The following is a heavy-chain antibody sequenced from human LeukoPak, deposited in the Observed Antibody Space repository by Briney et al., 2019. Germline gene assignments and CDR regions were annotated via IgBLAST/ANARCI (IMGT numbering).Heavy chain of an antibody. CDR3: TKGISTEDYRFFF. CDR1: GYTFSNYG. V-gene: IGHV3-30*02. J-gene: IGHJ4*02. Sequence: PGGSLRLSCTTSGYTFSNYGFHWVRQAPGKGLEWVSFIKSDGADKHYADSVKGRFTISRDNSKNTLHLQMNSLRPEDTAVYYCTKGISTEDYRFFFWGQGALVTVSS. CDR2: IKSDGADK. D-gene: IGHD1-1*01.